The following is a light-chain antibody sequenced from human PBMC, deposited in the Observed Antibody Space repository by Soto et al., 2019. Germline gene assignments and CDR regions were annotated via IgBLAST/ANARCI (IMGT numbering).Light chain of an antibody. CDR1: QSISRY. CDR3: QQYDHYST. V-gene: IGKV1-5*01. J-gene: IGKJ2*01. CDR2: DAS. Sequence: DIQMTQSPSTLSASVGDRVTVTCRASQSISRYLAWLQQKPGRAPKVLIYDASSLESGVPSRFSGSGSGTEFTLTISSLQPDDFATYYCQQYDHYSTFGQGTKLEI.